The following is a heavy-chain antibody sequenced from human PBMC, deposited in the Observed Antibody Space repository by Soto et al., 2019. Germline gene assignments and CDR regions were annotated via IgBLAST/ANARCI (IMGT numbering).Heavy chain of an antibody. V-gene: IGHV3-30-3*01. D-gene: IGHD2-2*01. J-gene: IGHJ5*02. CDR1: GFTFSSYA. Sequence: GGSLSLSCAASGFTFSSYAMHWVRQAPGKGLEWVAVISYDGSNKYYADTVKGRFTISRDNSKNTLYLQMNSLRAEDTAVYYCARDRLEVVPAAPNWFDPWGQGTLVTVSS. CDR2: ISYDGSNK. CDR3: ARDRLEVVPAAPNWFDP.